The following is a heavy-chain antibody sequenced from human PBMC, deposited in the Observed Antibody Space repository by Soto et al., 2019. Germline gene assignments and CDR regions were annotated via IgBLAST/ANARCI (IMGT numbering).Heavy chain of an antibody. Sequence: SVRVSFKATGYPFTSYDMDWVGQAPGQGLEWMGIISPSGGSTSYAQKFQGRVTMTRDTSTSTFYMELSSLSSEDTAVYYCARVGGDQDSGTYYSYYYGMDVWGQGTTFTVSS. D-gene: IGHD1-26*01. V-gene: IGHV1-46*01. CDR1: GYPFTSYD. CDR3: ARVGGDQDSGTYYSYYYGMDV. CDR2: ISPSGGST. J-gene: IGHJ6*01.